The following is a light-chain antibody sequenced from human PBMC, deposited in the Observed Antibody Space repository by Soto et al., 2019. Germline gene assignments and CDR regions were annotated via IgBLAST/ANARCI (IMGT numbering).Light chain of an antibody. V-gene: IGKV3-15*01. J-gene: IGKJ1*01. CDR2: GAS. Sequence: EIVMTQSPATLSVSPVERATLSFSSSQSVSSNLTWYQQKPGQAPRLLIYGASTRATGIPARFSGSGSGTEFTLTISSLQSEDFAVYYCQQYNNWPPLVTFGQGTKVDIK. CDR1: QSVSSN. CDR3: QQYNNWPPLVT.